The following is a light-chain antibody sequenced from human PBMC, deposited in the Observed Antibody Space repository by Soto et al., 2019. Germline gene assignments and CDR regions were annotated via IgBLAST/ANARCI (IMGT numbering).Light chain of an antibody. J-gene: IGLJ2*01. CDR2: EVI. CDR3: SSYTTSSTLV. CDR1: SSDVGAYKY. Sequence: QSVLTQPASVSGSPGQSITISCTGTSSDVGAYKYVSWYQQHPGKAPKLMIYEVINRPSGVSNRFSGSKSGNTASLTISGLQTEDEAHYYCSSYTTSSTLVFGGGTKVTVL. V-gene: IGLV2-14*01.